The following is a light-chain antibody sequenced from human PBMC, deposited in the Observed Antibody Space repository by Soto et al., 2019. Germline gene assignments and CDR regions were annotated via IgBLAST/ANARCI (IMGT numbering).Light chain of an antibody. CDR3: SSYTSSRTLV. J-gene: IGLJ2*01. CDR2: EVS. Sequence: QSALTQPASVSGSPGQTITISCTGTSSDVGGYNYVSWYQQHPGKSPKLMIYEVSNRPSGVSNRFSGSKSGNTASQTISRLQAEDEGDYYCSSYTSSRTLVFGGGTKLTVL. V-gene: IGLV2-14*01. CDR1: SSDVGGYNY.